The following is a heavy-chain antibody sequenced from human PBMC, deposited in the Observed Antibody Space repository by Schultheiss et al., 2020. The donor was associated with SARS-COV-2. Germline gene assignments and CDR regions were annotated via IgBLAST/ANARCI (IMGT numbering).Heavy chain of an antibody. V-gene: IGHV2-70*11. CDR3: ALTTWRIAAAGNFDY. Sequence: SCPTLVKPTQTLTLTCTFSGFSLSTSGMCVSWIRQPPGKALEWLARIDWDDDKYYSTSLKTRLTISKDTSKNQVVLTMTNMDPVDTATYYCALTTWRIAAAGNFDYWGQGTLVTVSS. CDR2: IDWDDDK. CDR1: GFSLSTSGMC. D-gene: IGHD6-13*01. J-gene: IGHJ4*02.